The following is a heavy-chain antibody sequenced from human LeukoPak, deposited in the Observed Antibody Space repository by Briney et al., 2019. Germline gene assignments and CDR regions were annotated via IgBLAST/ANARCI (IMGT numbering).Heavy chain of an antibody. CDR3: ARHGGAGGYYGMDV. V-gene: IGHV4-59*08. D-gene: IGHD2-21*01. CDR2: IYYSGSS. Sequence: SETLSLTCTVSGGSISSYYWSWIRQPPGKGLEWIGYIYYSGSSNYNPSLKSRLTISVDTSKNQISLKVSSVTAADTAVYYRARHGGAGGYYGMDVWGQGTTVTVSS. J-gene: IGHJ6*02. CDR1: GGSISSYY.